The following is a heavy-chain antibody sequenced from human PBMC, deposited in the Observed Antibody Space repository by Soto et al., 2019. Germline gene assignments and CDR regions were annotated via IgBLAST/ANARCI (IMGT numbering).Heavy chain of an antibody. Sequence: GGSLRLSCAASGFTFSSYSMNWVRQAPGKGLEWVSSISSSSSYIYYADSVKGRFTISRDNAKNSLYLQMNSLRAEDTAVYYCARGIWPPYYFDYWGQGTLVTVSS. CDR3: ARGIWPPYYFDY. J-gene: IGHJ4*02. V-gene: IGHV3-21*01. CDR1: GFTFSSYS. CDR2: ISSSSSYI.